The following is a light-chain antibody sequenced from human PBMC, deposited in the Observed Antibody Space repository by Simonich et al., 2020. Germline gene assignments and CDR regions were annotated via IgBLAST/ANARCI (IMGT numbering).Light chain of an antibody. CDR3: QQYYSTPLT. V-gene: IGKV4-1*01. Sequence: DIVMTQSPDSLAVSLGERATINCKSSPSVLYSSNNKNYLACYQQKPGQPPKLLIYSASTRESGVPDRFSGSGSGTDFTLTISSLQAEDVAVYYCQQYYSTPLTFGGGTKVEIK. J-gene: IGKJ4*01. CDR2: SAS. CDR1: PSVLYSSNNKNY.